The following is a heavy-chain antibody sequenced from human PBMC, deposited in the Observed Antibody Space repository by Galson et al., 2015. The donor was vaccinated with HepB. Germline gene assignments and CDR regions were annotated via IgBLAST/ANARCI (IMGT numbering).Heavy chain of an antibody. CDR1: GYTFTGYY. V-gene: IGHV1-2*06. CDR2: INPNSGGT. D-gene: IGHD2-2*01. CDR3: ARAGSIVVVPAAYEGDYYYGMDV. Sequence: SVKVSCKASGYTFTGYYMHWVRQAPGQGLEWMGRINPNSGGTNYAQKFQGRVTMTRDTSISTAYMELSRLRSDDTAVYYCARAGSIVVVPAAYEGDYYYGMDVWGQRTTVTVSS. J-gene: IGHJ6*02.